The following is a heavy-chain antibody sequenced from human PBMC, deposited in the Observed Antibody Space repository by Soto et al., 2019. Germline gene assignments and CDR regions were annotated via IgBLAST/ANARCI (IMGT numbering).Heavy chain of an antibody. J-gene: IGHJ5*02. V-gene: IGHV3-13*01. CDR3: ARAPLTQYCSGGSCYSFRWFDP. D-gene: IGHD2-15*01. CDR1: GFTFSSYD. CDR2: IGTAGDT. Sequence: PGGSLRLSCAASGFTFSSYDMHWVRQATGKGLEWDSAIGTAGDTYYPGSVKGRFTISRENAKNSLYLQMNCLRAEDTAVYYFARAPLTQYCSGGSCYSFRWFDPWGQGT.